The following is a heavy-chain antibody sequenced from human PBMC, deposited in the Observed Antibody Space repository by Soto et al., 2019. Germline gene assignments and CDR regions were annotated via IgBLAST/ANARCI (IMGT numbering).Heavy chain of an antibody. V-gene: IGHV4-59*01. CDR1: GGSISRYY. J-gene: IGHJ5*02. CDR3: ARDPGSGSYYGWFDP. CDR2: IYYSGST. Sequence: SETLSLTCTVSGGSISRYYWNWIRQPPGKGLEWIGYIYYSGSTNYNPSLKSRVTISVDTSKNQFSLKLSSVTAADTADYYCARDPGSGSYYGWFDPWGQGTLVTVSS. D-gene: IGHD3-10*01.